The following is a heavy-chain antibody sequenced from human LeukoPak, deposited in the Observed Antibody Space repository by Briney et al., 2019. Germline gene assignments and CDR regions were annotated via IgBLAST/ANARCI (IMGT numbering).Heavy chain of an antibody. CDR2: ISGAGGST. CDR1: GFTFDDYA. CDR3: AKDFADSGSPF. Sequence: GGSLRLSCAASGFTFDDYAMHGVRQAPGKGLEWVSLISGAGGSTYYADSVKGPFTISRDNSKNSLYLQMNSLRTEDTALYYCAKDFADSGSPFGGQGTLVTVSS. V-gene: IGHV3-43*02. J-gene: IGHJ4*02. D-gene: IGHD1-26*01.